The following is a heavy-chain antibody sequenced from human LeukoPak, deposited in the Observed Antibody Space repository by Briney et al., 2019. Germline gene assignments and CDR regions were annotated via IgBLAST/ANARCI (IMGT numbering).Heavy chain of an antibody. CDR3: ARAGHRKYYYDNAYDY. CDR1: GYTFTTYN. J-gene: IGHJ4*02. V-gene: IGHV1-18*01. CDR2: ISGYNGNT. D-gene: IGHD3-22*01. Sequence: ASVKVSCKASGYTFTTYNINWVRQAPGQGLEWMGWISGYNGNTNYAQKLQGRVTMTTDTSTSTAYMELRSLRSDDTAVYYCARAGHRKYYYDNAYDYWGQGTLVTVSS.